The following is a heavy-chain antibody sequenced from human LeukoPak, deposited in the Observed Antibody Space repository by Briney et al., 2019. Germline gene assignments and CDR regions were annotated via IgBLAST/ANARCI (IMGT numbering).Heavy chain of an antibody. CDR2: IIPIFGTA. D-gene: IGHD3-16*01. Sequence: SVKVSCKASGGTFSSYAISWVRQAPGQGLEWMGGIIPIFGTANYAQKFQGRVTITTDESTSTAYMELSSLRSEDTAVYYCATLGKGGYYYYYMDVWGKGTTVTVSS. CDR3: ATLGKGGYYYYYMDV. CDR1: GGTFSSYA. J-gene: IGHJ6*03. V-gene: IGHV1-69*05.